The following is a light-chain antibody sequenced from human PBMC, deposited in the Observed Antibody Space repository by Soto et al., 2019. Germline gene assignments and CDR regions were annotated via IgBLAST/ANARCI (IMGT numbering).Light chain of an antibody. CDR1: QSVTNSY. CDR3: QHYSSLPHT. J-gene: IGKJ2*01. V-gene: IGKV3-20*01. CDR2: GTS. Sequence: ESALTQSPGTLSLSPGERATLSCRASQSVTNSYFAWYQQRPGQAPRLLFYGTSNRATGIPDSFSGSGSGTDFTLIISRLEAEDFVVYYCQHYSSLPHTFGQGTKLEVK.